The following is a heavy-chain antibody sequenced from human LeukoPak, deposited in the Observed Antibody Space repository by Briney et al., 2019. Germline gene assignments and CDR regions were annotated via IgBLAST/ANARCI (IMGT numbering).Heavy chain of an antibody. CDR3: ARVPLRDDSVWGNYRNGAAY. V-gene: IGHV3-30*12. D-gene: IGHD3-16*02. Sequence: GGSLRLSCAASGFTFSSYGMHWVRQAPGKGLEWVAVMSYDGNKKYYTDSVKGRFTISRDNSQNTLYLQMNSLRAEDAAVYYCARVPLRDDSVWGNYRNGAAYWGQGTRVPVSS. CDR2: MSYDGNKK. CDR1: GFTFSSYG. J-gene: IGHJ4*02.